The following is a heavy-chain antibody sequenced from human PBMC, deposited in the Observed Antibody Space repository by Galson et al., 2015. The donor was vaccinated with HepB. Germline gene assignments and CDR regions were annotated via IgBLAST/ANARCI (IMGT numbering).Heavy chain of an antibody. J-gene: IGHJ4*02. D-gene: IGHD6-19*01. CDR2: ISYDGSNK. CDR3: ARDEPGLAY. Sequence: SLRLSCAASGFTFSSYAMHWVRQAPGKGLEWVAVISYDGSNKYYADSVKGRFTISRDNSKNTLYLQMNSLRAEDTAVYYCARDEPGLAYWGQGTLVTVSS. CDR1: GFTFSSYA. V-gene: IGHV3-30-3*01.